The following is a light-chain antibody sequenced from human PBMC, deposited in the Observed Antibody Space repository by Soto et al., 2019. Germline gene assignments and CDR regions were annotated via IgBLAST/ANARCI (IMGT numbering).Light chain of an antibody. V-gene: IGLV2-14*01. Sequence: QSALTQPASVSGSPGQSITISCTGPSSDVGGYNYVSWYQQHPGKAPKLMIYDVSNRPSGVSNRFSGSKSGNTASLTISGLQAEDEADYYCSSYTSSSTRVFGTGTKLTVL. CDR3: SSYTSSSTRV. J-gene: IGLJ1*01. CDR1: SSDVGGYNY. CDR2: DVS.